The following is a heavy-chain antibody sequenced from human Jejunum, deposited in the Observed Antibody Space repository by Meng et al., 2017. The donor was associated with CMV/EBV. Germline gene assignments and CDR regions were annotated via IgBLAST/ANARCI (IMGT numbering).Heavy chain of an antibody. CDR2: INTNSGTP. Sequence: QVQVVQSGYELKKPGASVKVSGKASGYTFTEYSISWVRQAPGQGLEWMGWINTNSGTPTYAQGFTGRFVFSLDTSVTTAYMEITSLKAEDTAVYYCARRRYVGYGYYFDSWGQGTLVTVSS. D-gene: IGHD5-18*01. V-gene: IGHV7-4-1*02. CDR3: ARRRYVGYGYYFDS. CDR1: GYTFTEYS. J-gene: IGHJ4*02.